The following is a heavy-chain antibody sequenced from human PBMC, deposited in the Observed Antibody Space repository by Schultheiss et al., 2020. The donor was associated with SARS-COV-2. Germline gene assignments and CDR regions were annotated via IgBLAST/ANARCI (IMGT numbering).Heavy chain of an antibody. J-gene: IGHJ5*02. Sequence: SETLSLTCTVSGGSISSSSYYWSWIRQHPGKGLEWIGEIYHSGSTYYNPSLKSRVTISVDTSKNQFSLKLSSVTAADTAVYYCARDYYGSGSYYNVRSISDPWGQGTLVTVSS. CDR3: ARDYYGSGSYYNVRSISDP. V-gene: IGHV4-30-4*08. D-gene: IGHD3-10*01. CDR2: IYHSGST. CDR1: GGSISSSSYY.